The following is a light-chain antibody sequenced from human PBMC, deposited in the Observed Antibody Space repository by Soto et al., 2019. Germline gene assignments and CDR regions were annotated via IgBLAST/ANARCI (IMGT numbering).Light chain of an antibody. CDR2: GAS. J-gene: IGKJ1*01. CDR3: QQYGSSSWT. CDR1: QSVSNRY. Sequence: EIVLTQSPGTLSLSPGERATLSCRASQSVSNRYLAWYQQIPGQAPRLLIYGASSRATGIPDRFSGSGSGTDFTLTISRLEPEDFAVYYCQQYGSSSWTFGQGTKVDIK. V-gene: IGKV3-20*01.